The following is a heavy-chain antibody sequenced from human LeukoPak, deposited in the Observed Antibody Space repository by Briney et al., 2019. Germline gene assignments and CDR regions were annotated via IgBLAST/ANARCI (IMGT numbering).Heavy chain of an antibody. D-gene: IGHD3-10*01. CDR3: ASFTYYGSGSPHFGY. V-gene: IGHV4-4*02. J-gene: IGHJ4*02. CDR1: GGSISSSNW. CDR2: IYHSGST. Sequence: PSETLSLTCAVSGGSISSSNWWSWVRQPPGKGLEWIGEIYHSGSTNYNPSLKSRVIISVDTSKNQFSLKLSSVTAADTAVYYCASFTYYGSGSPHFGYWGQGTLVTVSS.